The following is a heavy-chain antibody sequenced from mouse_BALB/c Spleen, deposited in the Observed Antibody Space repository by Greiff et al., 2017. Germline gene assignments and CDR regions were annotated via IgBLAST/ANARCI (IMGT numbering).Heavy chain of an antibody. V-gene: IGHV5-15*02. CDR3: ARADYDVEAWFAY. CDR1: GFTFSDYG. Sequence: EVHLVESGGGLVQPGGSRKPSCAASGFTFSDYGMAWVRQAPGKGLEWVAFISNLAYSIYYADTVTGRFTISRKNAKNTLYLEMSSLRSEDTAMYYCARADYDVEAWFAYWGQGTLVTVSA. J-gene: IGHJ3*01. CDR2: ISNLAYSI. D-gene: IGHD2-4*01.